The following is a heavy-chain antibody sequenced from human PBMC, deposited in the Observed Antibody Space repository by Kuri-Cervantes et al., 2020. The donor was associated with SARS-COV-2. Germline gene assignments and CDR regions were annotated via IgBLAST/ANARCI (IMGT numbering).Heavy chain of an antibody. CDR1: GGSFSGYY. J-gene: IGHJ5*02. CDR3: ARTKWLRLGRNWFDP. CDR2: INHSGST. Sequence: GSLRLSCAVYGGSFSGYYWSWIRQPPGKGLEWIGEINHSGSTNYNPSLKSRVTISVDTSKNQFSLKLSSVTAADTAVYYCARTKWLRLGRNWFDPWGQGTLVTVSS. V-gene: IGHV4-34*01. D-gene: IGHD5-12*01.